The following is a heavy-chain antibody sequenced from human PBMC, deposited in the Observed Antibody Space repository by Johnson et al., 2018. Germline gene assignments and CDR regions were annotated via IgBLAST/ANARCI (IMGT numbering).Heavy chain of an antibody. V-gene: IGHV3-23*04. J-gene: IGHJ3*02. CDR2: ISGSGGST. Sequence: VQLVESGGGLVQPGGSLRLSCAASGFTFSSYAMSWVRQAPGKGLEWVSAISGSGGSTYYADSVKGRFTISRDNSKNTLYLQMNSLRAEETAVYYCPKDGPGRVGPPRRAFDIWGQGTMVTGSS. CDR1: GFTFSSYA. CDR3: PKDGPGRVGPPRRAFDI. D-gene: IGHD2-15*01.